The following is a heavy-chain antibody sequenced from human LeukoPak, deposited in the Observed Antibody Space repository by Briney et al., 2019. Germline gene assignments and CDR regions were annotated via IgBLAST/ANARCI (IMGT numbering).Heavy chain of an antibody. CDR1: GFTFSSYW. CDR3: AKTRASAEGWYYYMDV. V-gene: IGHV3-7*03. Sequence: PGGSLRLSCAASGFTFSSYWMSWVRQAPGKGLEWVANIKQDGSEKYYVDSVKGRFTISRDNSKNTVDLQMNSLRADDTAVYYCAKTRASAEGWYYYMDVWGNGTTVTVSS. J-gene: IGHJ6*03. CDR2: IKQDGSEK. D-gene: IGHD6-19*01.